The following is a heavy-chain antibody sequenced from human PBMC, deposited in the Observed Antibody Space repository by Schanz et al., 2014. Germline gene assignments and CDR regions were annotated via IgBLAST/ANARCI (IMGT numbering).Heavy chain of an antibody. CDR3: ARGYCAGTSCPIFDY. Sequence: QVHLVQSESELKNPGASVKVSCKTSGYSFSTYAMNWVRQAPGQGLEWMGWINTKTGNPTYAQGFTGRFVFSLDTSVSTTHLHITNLKADDTAVYYCARGYCAGTSCPIFDYWGQGTLVTVSS. CDR2: INTKTGNP. J-gene: IGHJ4*02. D-gene: IGHD2-2*01. CDR1: GYSFSTYA. V-gene: IGHV7-4-1*02.